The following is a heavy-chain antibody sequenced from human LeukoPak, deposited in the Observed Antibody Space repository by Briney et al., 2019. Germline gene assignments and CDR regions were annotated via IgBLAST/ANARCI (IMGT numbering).Heavy chain of an antibody. CDR2: IYYTGST. V-gene: IGHV4-59*01. J-gene: IGHJ4*02. CDR3: AREFRGGITGTTGFDY. Sequence: SQTLSLTCTVSGGSISDYYWSWIRQPPGKGLEWIGYIYYTGSTRYNPSRKGRLTISVDTSKNQFSLNLTSVTTADTAVYYCAREFRGGITGTTGFDYWGQGTLVAVSS. D-gene: IGHD1-20*01. CDR1: GGSISDYY.